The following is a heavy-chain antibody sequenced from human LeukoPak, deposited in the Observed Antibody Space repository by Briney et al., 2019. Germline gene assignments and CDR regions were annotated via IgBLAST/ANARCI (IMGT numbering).Heavy chain of an antibody. V-gene: IGHV3-30*18. Sequence: GRSLRLSCAASGFTFSSYGMHWVRQAPGKGLEWVAVISNDGNNKYYADSVKGRFTISRDNSKNTLYLQMNSLRVEDTAVYYCAKELHSKDAFDIWGQGTMVTVSS. CDR2: ISNDGNNK. D-gene: IGHD2-21*01. CDR1: GFTFSSYG. CDR3: AKELHSKDAFDI. J-gene: IGHJ3*02.